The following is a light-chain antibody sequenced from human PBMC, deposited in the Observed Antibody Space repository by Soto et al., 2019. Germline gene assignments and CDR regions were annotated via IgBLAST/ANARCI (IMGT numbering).Light chain of an antibody. CDR1: QSVGTN. V-gene: IGKV3-15*01. Sequence: EVVLTQSPGTLSLSRGERATLSCMASQSVGTNVAWFQQKPGQPLRLLMYGAATWASGIPVRFSGSGSGTDFTLTISSLQSEDFAIYYCQQYNTWTWTFGQGTKVDIK. CDR2: GAA. CDR3: QQYNTWTWT. J-gene: IGKJ1*01.